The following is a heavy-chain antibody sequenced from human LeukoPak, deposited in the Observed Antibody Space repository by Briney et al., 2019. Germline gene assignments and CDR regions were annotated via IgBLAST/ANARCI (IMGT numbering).Heavy chain of an antibody. J-gene: IGHJ4*02. CDR2: TYYRSKWYN. D-gene: IGHD6-13*01. CDR1: GDSVSSNSAA. CDR3: ARTGAAAGSFDY. V-gene: IGHV6-1*01. Sequence: SQTLSLTCAISGDSVSSNSAAWNWIRQSPSRGLEWLGRTYYRSKWYNDYAVSVKSRITINPDTSKNQSSLQLNSVTPEDTAVYHCARTGAAAGSFDYWGQGTLVTVSS.